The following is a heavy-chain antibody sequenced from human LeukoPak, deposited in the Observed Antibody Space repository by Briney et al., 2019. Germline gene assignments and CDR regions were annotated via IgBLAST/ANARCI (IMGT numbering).Heavy chain of an antibody. D-gene: IGHD4-23*01. J-gene: IGHJ4*02. V-gene: IGHV1-46*01. Sequence: ASVKVSCKASGYTFTGYYMHWVRQAPGQGLEWMGIINPSGGSTSYAQKFQGRVTMTRDTSTSTVYMELSSLRAEDTAVYYCARDLRDWAGGNSGVVSAYDYWGQGTLVTVSS. CDR2: INPSGGST. CDR3: ARDLRDWAGGNSGVVSAYDY. CDR1: GYTFTGYY.